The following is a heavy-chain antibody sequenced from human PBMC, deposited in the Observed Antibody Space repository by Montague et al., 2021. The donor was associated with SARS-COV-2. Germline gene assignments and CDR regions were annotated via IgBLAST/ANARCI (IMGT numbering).Heavy chain of an antibody. CDR2: LDHSGKN. CDR1: GGSISGHN. D-gene: IGHD3-16*01. Sequence: SETLSLTCSVSGGSISGHNCSWIRQPPGKGLEWIGNLDHSGKNKYNPSLKSRATISVDTSKNQFALRLSAISAADTAVYYCAREFRLELWQTNWYFGLWGRFTLVTVSS. CDR3: AREFRLELWQTNWYFGL. V-gene: IGHV4-59*11. J-gene: IGHJ2*01.